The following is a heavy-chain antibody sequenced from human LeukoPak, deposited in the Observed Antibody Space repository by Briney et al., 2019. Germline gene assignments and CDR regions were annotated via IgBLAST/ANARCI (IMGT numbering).Heavy chain of an antibody. CDR1: GYTFTSYY. CDR2: IIPIFGTA. Sequence: ASVKVSCKASGYTFTSYYMHWVRQAPGQGLEWMGGIIPIFGTANYAQKFQGRVTITADESTSTAYMELSSLRSEDTAVYYCARSRDGYNSFDYWGQGTLVTVSS. CDR3: ARSRDGYNSFDY. J-gene: IGHJ4*02. V-gene: IGHV1-69*13. D-gene: IGHD5-24*01.